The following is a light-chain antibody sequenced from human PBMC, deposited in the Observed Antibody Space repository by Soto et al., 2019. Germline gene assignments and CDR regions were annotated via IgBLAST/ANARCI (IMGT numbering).Light chain of an antibody. J-gene: IGLJ2*01. V-gene: IGLV2-8*01. CDR1: SSDVGGYDY. CDR3: SSYTSSSTVV. CDR2: EVT. Sequence: QSALTQPPSASGSPGQTVTISCTGTSSDVGGYDYVSWYQQHPGEAPKLIIYEVTKRPSGVPDRFSGSKSGNTASLTVSGLQAEDEADYHCSSYTSSSTVVFGGGTQLTVL.